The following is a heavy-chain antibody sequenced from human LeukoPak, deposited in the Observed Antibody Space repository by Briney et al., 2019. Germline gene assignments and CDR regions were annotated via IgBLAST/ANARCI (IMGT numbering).Heavy chain of an antibody. CDR1: GFTFSNAW. V-gene: IGHV3-15*01. Sequence: GSLRLSCEVSGFTFSNAWMSWVRQAPGKGLEWVGRIKSRTDGATTDYIEPVKGRFTISRDDSKNVLYLQMNSLKTEDTAVYYCTTDYGFDYWGQGTLVTVSS. D-gene: IGHD3-16*01. CDR2: IKSRTDGATT. CDR3: TTDYGFDY. J-gene: IGHJ4*02.